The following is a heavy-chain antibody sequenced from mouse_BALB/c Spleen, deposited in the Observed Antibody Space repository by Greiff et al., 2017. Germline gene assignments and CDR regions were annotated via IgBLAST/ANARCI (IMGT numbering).Heavy chain of an antibody. Sequence: VQLQQSGAELVRPGTSVKISCKASGYAFTNYWLGWVKQRPGHGLEWIGDIYPGSGNTYYNEKFKGKATLTADKSSSTAYMQLSSLTSEDSAVYFCASYDSGYWGQGTTLTVSS. D-gene: IGHD2-12*01. CDR3: ASYDSGY. J-gene: IGHJ2*01. V-gene: IGHV1-63*01. CDR2: IYPGSGNT. CDR1: GYAFTNYW.